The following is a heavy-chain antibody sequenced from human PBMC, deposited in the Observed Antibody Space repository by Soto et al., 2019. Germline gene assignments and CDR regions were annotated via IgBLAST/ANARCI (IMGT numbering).Heavy chain of an antibody. CDR1: GGPISSGGDY. J-gene: IGHJ6*02. V-gene: IGHV4-31*03. CDR2: IYYSGST. Sequence: QVQLQESGPGLVKPSQTLSLTCTVSGGPISSGGDYWSWIRQHPGKGLEWIGYIYYSGSTYYNPSLKSRVTLSVDTSKNHFSLKLRSVTAADTAVYYCARATPYYYYGMDVWGQGTTVTVSS. CDR3: ARATPYYYYGMDV. D-gene: IGHD2-15*01.